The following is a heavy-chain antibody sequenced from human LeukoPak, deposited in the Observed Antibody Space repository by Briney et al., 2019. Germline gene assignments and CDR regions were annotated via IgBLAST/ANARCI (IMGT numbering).Heavy chain of an antibody. Sequence: GESLKISCEGSGYSFTNYWIGWVRQMPGKGLEWMGIIYPGDSDTRYSPSVEGQVTISGDKSNSIVYLQWSSLKASDTAMYYCXXQMSGSXSQXDXXGQGTXVTVXS. CDR2: IYPGDSDT. CDR3: XXQMSGSXSQXDX. V-gene: IGHV5-51*01. CDR1: GYSFTNYW. J-gene: IGHJ4*02. D-gene: IGHD3-3*01.